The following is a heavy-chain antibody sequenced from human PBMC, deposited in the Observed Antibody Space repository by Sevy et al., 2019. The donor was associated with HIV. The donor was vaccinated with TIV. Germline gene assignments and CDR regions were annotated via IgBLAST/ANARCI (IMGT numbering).Heavy chain of an antibody. CDR3: EKDHPYSSSWYSPPGRANGMDV. J-gene: IGHJ6*02. CDR1: GFTFSSYA. CDR2: ISGSGGST. D-gene: IGHD6-13*01. V-gene: IGHV3-23*01. Sequence: GGSLRLSCAASGFTFSSYAMSWVRQAPGKGLEWVSAISGSGGSTYYADSVKGRFTISRDNSKNSLYLQMNSLRAEDNAIYYCEKDHPYSSSWYSPPGRANGMDVWGQGTTVTVSS.